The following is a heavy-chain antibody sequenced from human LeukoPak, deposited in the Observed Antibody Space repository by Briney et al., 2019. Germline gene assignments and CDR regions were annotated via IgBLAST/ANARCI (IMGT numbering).Heavy chain of an antibody. Sequence: GGSLRLSCAASGFTFSSYGMHWVRQAPGKGLEWVAFIRYDGSNKYYADSVKGRFTISRDNSKNTLYLQMNSLRAEDTAVYYCAKAGSGRYSGYDLGYWGQGTLVTVSS. V-gene: IGHV3-30*02. CDR3: AKAGSGRYSGYDLGY. D-gene: IGHD5-12*01. J-gene: IGHJ4*02. CDR2: IRYDGSNK. CDR1: GFTFSSYG.